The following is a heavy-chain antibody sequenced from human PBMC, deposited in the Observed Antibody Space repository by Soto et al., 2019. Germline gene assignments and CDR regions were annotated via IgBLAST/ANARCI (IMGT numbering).Heavy chain of an antibody. J-gene: IGHJ5*02. CDR3: AKDWVLDP. Sequence: GGSLRLSCAASGFTFSSYGMHWVRQAPGKGLEWVAIISYDGSNKYYADSVKGRFTISRDNSKNTLYLQMNSLRVEDTAVYYCAKDWVLDPWGQGTLVTVSS. D-gene: IGHD3-16*01. CDR2: ISYDGSNK. CDR1: GFTFSSYG. V-gene: IGHV3-30*18.